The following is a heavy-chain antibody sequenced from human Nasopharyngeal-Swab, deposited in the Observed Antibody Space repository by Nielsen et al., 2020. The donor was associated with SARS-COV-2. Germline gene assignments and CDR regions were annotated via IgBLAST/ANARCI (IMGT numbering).Heavy chain of an antibody. CDR2: IHDSGNS. J-gene: IGHJ4*02. Sequence: SETLSLTCTVSGDSITSYYWNWIRQFPGKGLEWIGYIHDSGNSFYNPSLKSRVTISVDTSKNQFSLKLSSVTAADTAVYYCARGVERWGQGTLVTVSS. CDR1: GDSITSYY. CDR3: ARGVER. V-gene: IGHV4-59*12.